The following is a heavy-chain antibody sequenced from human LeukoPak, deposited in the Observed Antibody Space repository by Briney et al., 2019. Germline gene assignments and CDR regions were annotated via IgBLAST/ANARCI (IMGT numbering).Heavy chain of an antibody. CDR3: ARGRGITMVRGRRNWFDP. CDR2: INHSGST. Sequence: SETLSLTCAVYGGSFSGCYWSWIRQPPGKGLEWIGEINHSGSTNYNPSLTSRVTISVDTSKNQFSLKLSSVTAADTAVYYCARGRGITMVRGRRNWFDPWGQGTLVTVSS. CDR1: GGSFSGCY. D-gene: IGHD3-10*01. J-gene: IGHJ5*02. V-gene: IGHV4-34*01.